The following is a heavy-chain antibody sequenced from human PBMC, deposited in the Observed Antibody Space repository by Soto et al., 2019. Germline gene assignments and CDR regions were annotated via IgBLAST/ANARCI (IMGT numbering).Heavy chain of an antibody. J-gene: IGHJ5*02. CDR2: IYYTGKT. Sequence: SETLALTCSCSGDYIHVGGYYWTWILQRPGKGLEWMGYIYYTGKTYYNPSLESRLTMSVDRSKNQFSLRLTSVTAADTAVYFCGRDLTSNANCIDPWGQGTLVTVSS. CDR1: GDYIHVGGYY. V-gene: IGHV4-30-4*01. CDR3: GRDLTSNANCIDP. D-gene: IGHD2-2*01.